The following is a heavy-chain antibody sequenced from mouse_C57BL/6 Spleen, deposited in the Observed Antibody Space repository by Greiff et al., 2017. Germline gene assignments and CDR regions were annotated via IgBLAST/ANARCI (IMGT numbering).Heavy chain of an antibody. Sequence: VKLQESGAELAKPGASVKLSCKASGYTFTSYWMHWVKQRPGQGLEWIGYINPSSGYTKYNQKFKDKAPLTADKSSSTAYMQLSSLTYEDSAVYYCARGRSGIYYAMDYWGQGTSVTVSS. CDR2: INPSSGYT. D-gene: IGHD1-1*01. CDR1: GYTFTSYW. J-gene: IGHJ4*01. CDR3: ARGRSGIYYAMDY. V-gene: IGHV1-7*01.